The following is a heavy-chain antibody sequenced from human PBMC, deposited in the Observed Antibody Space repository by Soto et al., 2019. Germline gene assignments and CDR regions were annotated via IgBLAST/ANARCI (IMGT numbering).Heavy chain of an antibody. CDR3: AMVDNYVTTTPQDV. J-gene: IGHJ6*02. CDR2: TSSYSGNT. CDR1: GYIFVNYG. Sequence: QVQLVQSGDEVRKPGSSVKVSCKASGYIFVNYGIAWVRQAPGQGLEWMGWTSSYSGNTHYASKVQGRLTMTTDTSTCTAYMELGSLPSADTAVYYCAMVDNYVTTTPQDVWGQGTKVTVSS. D-gene: IGHD3-16*01. V-gene: IGHV1-18*01.